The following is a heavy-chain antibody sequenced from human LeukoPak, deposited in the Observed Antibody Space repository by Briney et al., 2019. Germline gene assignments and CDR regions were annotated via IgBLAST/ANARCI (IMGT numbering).Heavy chain of an antibody. CDR3: ARGRITMVRENYYYYGMDV. V-gene: IGHV1-69*04. D-gene: IGHD3-10*01. Sequence: SVKVSCKASGGTFSIYAISWVRQAPGQGLEWMGRIIPIFGIANYAQKFQGRVTITADKSTSTAYMELSSLRSEDTAVYYCARGRITMVRENYYYYGMDVWGQGTTVTVSS. J-gene: IGHJ6*02. CDR1: GGTFSIYA. CDR2: IIPIFGIA.